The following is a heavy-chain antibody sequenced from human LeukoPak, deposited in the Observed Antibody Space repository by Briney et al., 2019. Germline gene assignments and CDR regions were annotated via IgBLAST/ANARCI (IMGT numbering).Heavy chain of an antibody. CDR3: AKDIGSHIVVVTALGY. CDR2: ISSSGSTI. D-gene: IGHD2-21*02. Sequence: GGSLRLSCAASGFTFSDYYMSWIRQAPGKGLEWVSYISSSGSTIHYADSVKGRFTISRDNAKNSLYLQMNSLRAEDTALYYCAKDIGSHIVVVTALGYWGQGTLVTVSS. V-gene: IGHV3-11*01. J-gene: IGHJ4*02. CDR1: GFTFSDYY.